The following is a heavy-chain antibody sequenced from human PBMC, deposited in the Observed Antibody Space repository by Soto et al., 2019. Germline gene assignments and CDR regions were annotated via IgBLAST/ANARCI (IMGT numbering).Heavy chain of an antibody. D-gene: IGHD3-9*01. Sequence: ASGKVSCKASGYTFTHFYITWVLQAPGQGLEWMGAISPHNFNTNYAQKFRGRVTLTTEKSTNTAYMDLRSLTSDDTAVYYCARDEGGYDILTGYYKAHHFDYWGQGVPVTVSS. CDR2: ISPHNFNT. CDR3: ARDEGGYDILTGYYKAHHFDY. V-gene: IGHV1-18*01. CDR1: GYTFTHFY. J-gene: IGHJ4*02.